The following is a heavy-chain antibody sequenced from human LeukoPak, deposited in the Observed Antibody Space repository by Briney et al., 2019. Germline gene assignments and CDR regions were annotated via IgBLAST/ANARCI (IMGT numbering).Heavy chain of an antibody. J-gene: IGHJ4*02. V-gene: IGHV4-59*08. D-gene: IGHD2-15*01. CDR2: AYYSGHT. CDR3: ARHPFATPFDY. Sequence: SQTLSLTCPVAGGSISDNYWSWIRQPAGKGMEWIGYAYYSGHTNYNSSLKSRVTISFDTSKSHSSLRLSCVTAADTAVYFCARHPFATPFDYWGPGTLVTVSS. CDR1: GGSISDNY.